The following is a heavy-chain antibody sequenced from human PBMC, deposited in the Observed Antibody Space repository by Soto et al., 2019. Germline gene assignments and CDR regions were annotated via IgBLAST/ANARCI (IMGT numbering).Heavy chain of an antibody. J-gene: IGHJ4*02. CDR1: GGSFSGYY. CDR2: INHSGST. Sequence: QVQLQQWGAGLLKPSETLSLTCAVYGGSFSGYYWSWIRQPPGKGLEWIGEINHSGSTNYNPSLKGRVTISVDTSKNQFSLKLSSVTAADTAVYYCARSNYYDSSGYYSFDYWGQGTLVTVSS. CDR3: ARSNYYDSSGYYSFDY. V-gene: IGHV4-34*01. D-gene: IGHD3-22*01.